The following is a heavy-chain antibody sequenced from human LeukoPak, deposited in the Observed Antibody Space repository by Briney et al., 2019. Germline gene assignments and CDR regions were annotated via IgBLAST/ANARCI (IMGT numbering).Heavy chain of an antibody. V-gene: IGHV1-69*06. CDR2: IIPIFGSA. Sequence: SVKVSCKASGGIFSSYAINWVRQAPGQGLEWMGGIIPIFGSANYAQKFQGRVTITADKSTRTAYMELSSLRSEDTALYYCAKGSRLREGGSYRFWGQGTLVTVSS. J-gene: IGHJ4*02. CDR3: AKGSRLREGGSYRF. D-gene: IGHD3-16*02. CDR1: GGIFSSYA.